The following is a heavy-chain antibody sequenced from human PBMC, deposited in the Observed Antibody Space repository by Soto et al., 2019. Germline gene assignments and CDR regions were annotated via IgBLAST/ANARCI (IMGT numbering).Heavy chain of an antibody. J-gene: IGHJ3*02. Sequence: QLQLQESGPGLVKPSETLSLTCTVSGDSISSSRCYWAWVRQPPGKGLEWIGSFYYGDTTYYNPSLKSRVTRSLDTSKNHFSLELSSVTAADTAVYYCARLTSSRWAWAFDIWGQGTKVTVSS. D-gene: IGHD2-2*01. CDR3: ARLTSSRWAWAFDI. CDR2: FYYGDTT. CDR1: GDSISSSRCY. V-gene: IGHV4-39*02.